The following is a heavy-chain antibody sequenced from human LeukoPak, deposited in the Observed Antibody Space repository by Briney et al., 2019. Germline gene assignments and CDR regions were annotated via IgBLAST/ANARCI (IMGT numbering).Heavy chain of an antibody. CDR2: IYPSDSDT. CDR3: ARLIPGYSLLDY. CDR1: GYTFTNYW. Sequence: GESLKISCKGSGYTFTNYWIGWVRQMPGKGLEWMGSIYPSDSDTKYSPSFQGQVTISADKSITTAYLQWSSLKASDSAMYYCARLIPGYSLLDYWGQGTLVTVSS. V-gene: IGHV5-51*01. J-gene: IGHJ4*02. D-gene: IGHD5-18*01.